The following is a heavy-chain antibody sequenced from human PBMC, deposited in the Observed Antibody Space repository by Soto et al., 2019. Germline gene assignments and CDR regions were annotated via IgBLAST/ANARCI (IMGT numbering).Heavy chain of an antibody. D-gene: IGHD6-19*01. CDR2: TYYRSKWYN. Sequence: SQTLSLTCAISGDSVSSNSAAWGWIRQSPSRGLEWLGRTYYRSKWYNDYAVSVKSRITINPDTSKNQFSLQLNSVTPEDTAVYYCARDFFYSSGWYGGPYYYGMDVWGQGTTVTVSS. V-gene: IGHV6-1*01. CDR3: ARDFFYSSGWYGGPYYYGMDV. CDR1: GDSVSSNSAA. J-gene: IGHJ6*02.